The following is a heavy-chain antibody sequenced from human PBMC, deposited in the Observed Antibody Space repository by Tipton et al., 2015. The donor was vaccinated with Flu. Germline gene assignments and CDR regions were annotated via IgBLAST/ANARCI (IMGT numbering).Heavy chain of an antibody. CDR1: GGTFSSYA. D-gene: IGHD2-2*01. CDR3: ARVPLRDIVVVPAAMYYYMDV. Sequence: QLVQSGPEVKKPGSSVKVSCKASGGTFSSYAISWVRQAPGQGLEWMGGIIPIFGTANYAQKFQGRVTITADESTSTAYMELSSLRSEDTAVYYCARVPLRDIVVVPAAMYYYMDVWGKGTTVTVSS. J-gene: IGHJ6*03. V-gene: IGHV1-69*01. CDR2: IIPIFGTA.